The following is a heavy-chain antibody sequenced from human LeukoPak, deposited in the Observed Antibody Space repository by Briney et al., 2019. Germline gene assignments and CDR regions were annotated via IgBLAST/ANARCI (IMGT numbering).Heavy chain of an antibody. D-gene: IGHD1-14*01. J-gene: IGHJ4*02. Sequence: GGALRLSCAASGFTFSKAWMNWVRQAPGKGLEWVARINTKSQGGTTDYTAPLKGRFAISRDDSKNRLYIQLNSLKSEDKAVYYCAVGLGKTDTDYWGRGTLVTVSS. CDR2: INTKSQGGTT. CDR3: AVGLGKTDTDY. CDR1: GFTFSKAW. V-gene: IGHV3-15*05.